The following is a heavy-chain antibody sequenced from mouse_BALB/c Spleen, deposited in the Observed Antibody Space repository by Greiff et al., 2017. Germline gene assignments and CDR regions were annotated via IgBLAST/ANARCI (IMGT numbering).Heavy chain of an antibody. D-gene: IGHD2-12*01. J-gene: IGHJ4*01. CDR2: SCSYSDNT. Sequence: VQLQQSGPELVRPGASVKISCKGSGYTFTDYAIHWVKQRPGKRLEWIGVSCSYSDNTNYNQKFKGKATMTVEKSSSTAYMELARLTSEDSAIYYCAKRYYCYDVGRGAMDYWGQGTTVTV. CDR3: AKRYYCYDVGRGAMDY. CDR1: GYTFTDYA. V-gene: IGHV1-67*01.